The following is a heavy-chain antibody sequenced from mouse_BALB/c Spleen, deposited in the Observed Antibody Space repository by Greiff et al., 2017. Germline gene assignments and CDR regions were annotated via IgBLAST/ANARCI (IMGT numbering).Heavy chain of an antibody. J-gene: IGHJ2*01. CDR3: ARNGEYGNPFDY. CDR1: GFTFSSFG. CDR2: ISSGSSTI. Sequence: EVKVVESGGGLVQPGGSRKLSCAASGFTFSSFGMHWVRQAPEKGLEWVAYISSGSSTIYYADTVKGRFTISRYNPKNTLFLQMTSLRSEDTAMYYCARNGEYGNPFDYWGQGTTLTVSS. D-gene: IGHD2-10*02. V-gene: IGHV5-17*02.